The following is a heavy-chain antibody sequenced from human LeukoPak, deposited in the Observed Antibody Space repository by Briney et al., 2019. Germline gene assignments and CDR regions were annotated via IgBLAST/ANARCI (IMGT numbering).Heavy chain of an antibody. CDR3: ARDVPTGRFDY. J-gene: IGHJ4*02. D-gene: IGHD2-2*01. Sequence: SETLSLTCSVSGDSLSSGSYHWGWIRQPPGKGLEWIGSIYYSGTTYYNPSLKSRVAISVDTSKNQFSLKLSSVTAADTAVYYCARDVPTGRFDYWGQGTLVTVSS. CDR2: IYYSGTT. CDR1: GDSLSSGSYH. V-gene: IGHV4-39*07.